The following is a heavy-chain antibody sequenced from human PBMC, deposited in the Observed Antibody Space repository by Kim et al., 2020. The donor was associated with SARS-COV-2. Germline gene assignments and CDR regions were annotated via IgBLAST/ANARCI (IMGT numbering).Heavy chain of an antibody. V-gene: IGHV3-48*02. Sequence: DSVKGRFISCRDNAKNSLYLQMNSLRDEDTAVYYCARGVAARPGGNWFDPWGQGTLVTVSS. J-gene: IGHJ5*02. CDR3: ARGVAARPGGNWFDP. D-gene: IGHD6-6*01.